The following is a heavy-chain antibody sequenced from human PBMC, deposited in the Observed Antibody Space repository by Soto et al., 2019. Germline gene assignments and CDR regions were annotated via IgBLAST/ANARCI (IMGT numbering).Heavy chain of an antibody. J-gene: IGHJ4*02. D-gene: IGHD2-15*01. CDR1: GGAITSYY. Sequence: QVQLQESGPGLVKPSETLSLTCTVSGGAITSYYWNWIRQPPGKGLEWIGYIYSGGSTNYNPSLKGRVPMSLDTYKNQVSLNVTSVTAAHTAVYYCAATPRYWGQGRLVTVSS. CDR2: IYSGGST. CDR3: AATPRY. V-gene: IGHV4-59*01.